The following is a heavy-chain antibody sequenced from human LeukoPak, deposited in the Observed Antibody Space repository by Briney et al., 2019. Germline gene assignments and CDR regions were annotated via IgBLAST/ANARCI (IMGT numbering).Heavy chain of an antibody. V-gene: IGHV4-59*02. J-gene: IGHJ4*02. CDR1: GGSVRSSY. Sequence: SETLSLTCSVSGGSVRSSYWSWIRQSPGKGLEWIGYIYYSGSTNYNPSLKSRVTISLDTSKNQFSLKLSSVTAADTAVYYCASTTSSSGWAFDSWGQGTLVTVSS. CDR2: IYYSGST. CDR3: ASTTSSSGWAFDS. D-gene: IGHD6-19*01.